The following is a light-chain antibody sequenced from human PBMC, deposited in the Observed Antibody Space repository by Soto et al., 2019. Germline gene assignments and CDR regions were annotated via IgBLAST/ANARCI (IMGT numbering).Light chain of an antibody. V-gene: IGKV1-33*01. CDR2: DAS. J-gene: IGKJ4*01. Sequence: DMPMTQSPSSLSASVGDRVTITCQASQDISNYLNWYQQKPGKAPKLLIFDASSVEIGVPSRFSGSGSGTDFTFTISSLQPEVFATYYCQHYADLPLSFCGGTKVEIK. CDR1: QDISNY. CDR3: QHYADLPLS.